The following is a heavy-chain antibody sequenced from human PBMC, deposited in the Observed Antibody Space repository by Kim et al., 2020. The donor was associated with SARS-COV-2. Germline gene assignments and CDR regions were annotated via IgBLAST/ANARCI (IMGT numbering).Heavy chain of an antibody. Sequence: GGSLRLSCAASGFTFSSYAMSWVRQAPGKGLEWVSAISGSGGSTYYADSVKGRFTISRDNSKNTLYLQMNSLRAEDTAVYYCAKDGPIPRPWEPAEPDYWGQGTLVTVSS. CDR1: GFTFSSYA. CDR2: ISGSGGST. V-gene: IGHV3-23*01. D-gene: IGHD1-26*01. CDR3: AKDGPIPRPWEPAEPDY. J-gene: IGHJ4*02.